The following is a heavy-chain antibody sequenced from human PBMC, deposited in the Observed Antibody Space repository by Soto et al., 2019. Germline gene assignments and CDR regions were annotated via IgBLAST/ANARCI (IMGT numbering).Heavy chain of an antibody. Sequence: SQTLSLTCAISGDSVSSNSAAWNWIRQSPSRGLEWLGRTYYRSKWYNDYAVSVKSRITINPDASKNQFSLQLNSVTPEDTAVYYCARAFIPSVGYCSSTSCLGWDYYYGTDVWGQGTAVTVSS. CDR2: TYYRSKWYN. D-gene: IGHD2-2*01. V-gene: IGHV6-1*01. CDR3: ARAFIPSVGYCSSTSCLGWDYYYGTDV. J-gene: IGHJ6*02. CDR1: GDSVSSNSAA.